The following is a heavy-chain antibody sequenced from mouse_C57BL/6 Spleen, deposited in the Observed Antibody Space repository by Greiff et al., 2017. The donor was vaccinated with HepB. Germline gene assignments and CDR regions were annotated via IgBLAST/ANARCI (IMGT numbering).Heavy chain of an antibody. CDR1: GYTFTSYW. CDR3: ARSDDGLGFDY. J-gene: IGHJ2*01. V-gene: IGHV1-59*01. Sequence: VQLQQSGAELVRPGTSVKLSCKASGYTFTSYWMHWVKQRPGQGLEWIGVIDPSDSYTNYNQKFKGKATLTVDTSSSTAYMQLSSLTSEDSAVYYCARSDDGLGFDYWGQGTTLTVSS. D-gene: IGHD2-3*01. CDR2: IDPSDSYT.